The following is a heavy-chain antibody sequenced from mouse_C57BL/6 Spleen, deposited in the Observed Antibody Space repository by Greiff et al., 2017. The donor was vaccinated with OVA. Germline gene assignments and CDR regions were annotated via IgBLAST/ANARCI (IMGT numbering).Heavy chain of an antibody. CDR1: GYAFSSYW. Sequence: QVQLKQSGAELVKPGASVKISCKASGYAFSSYWMNWVKQRPGKGLEWIGQIYPGDGDTNYNGKFKGKATLTADKSSSTAYMQLSSLTSEDSAVYFCARGGSSPDAMDYWGQGTSVTVSS. CDR3: ARGGSSPDAMDY. CDR2: IYPGDGDT. D-gene: IGHD1-1*01. J-gene: IGHJ4*01. V-gene: IGHV1-80*01.